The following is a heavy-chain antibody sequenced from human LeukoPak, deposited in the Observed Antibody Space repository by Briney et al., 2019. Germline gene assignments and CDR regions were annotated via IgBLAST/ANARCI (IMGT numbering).Heavy chain of an antibody. CDR1: GYTFTGYY. Sequence: GASVKVSCKASGYTFTGYYMHWVRQAPGQGLDWMGWINPNSGGTNYAQKLQGRVTMTRDTSISTAYMELSRLRSDDTAVYYCARIITMVRGVTLGAFDIWGQGTMVTVSS. J-gene: IGHJ3*02. D-gene: IGHD3-10*01. CDR2: INPNSGGT. CDR3: ARIITMVRGVTLGAFDI. V-gene: IGHV1-2*02.